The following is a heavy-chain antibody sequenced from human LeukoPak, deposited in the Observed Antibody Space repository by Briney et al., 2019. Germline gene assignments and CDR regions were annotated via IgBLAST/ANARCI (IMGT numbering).Heavy chain of an antibody. D-gene: IGHD1-26*01. Sequence: GGSLRLSCAASGFSFSSYWMSWVRQAPGKGLEWVANIKEDGSEKYYVGSVKGRFTISRDNVKNSLYLQMNSLRAEDTAVYYCAKDLSSSGSYSSVDYWGQGTLVTVSS. CDR2: IKEDGSEK. J-gene: IGHJ4*02. CDR1: GFSFSSYW. CDR3: AKDLSSSGSYSSVDY. V-gene: IGHV3-7*01.